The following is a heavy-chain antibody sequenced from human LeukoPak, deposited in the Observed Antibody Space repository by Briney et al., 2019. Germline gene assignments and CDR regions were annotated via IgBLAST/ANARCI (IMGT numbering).Heavy chain of an antibody. CDR3: ARAHNWKYGSFDF. J-gene: IGHJ4*02. V-gene: IGHV3-23*01. Sequence: GGTLRLSCAASGFTFSSFGMSWVRQAPGKGLEWVSAISSTGGTAYYADSVKGRFTISRDNAKNSLYLQMNSLRAEDTAVYYCARAHNWKYGSFDFWGQGTLVTVSS. CDR1: GFTFSSFG. CDR2: ISSTGGTA. D-gene: IGHD1-7*01.